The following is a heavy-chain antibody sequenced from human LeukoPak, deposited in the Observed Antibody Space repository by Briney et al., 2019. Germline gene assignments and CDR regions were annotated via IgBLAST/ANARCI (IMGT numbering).Heavy chain of an antibody. Sequence: GESLNISCKGSGYSFTSYWIGWVRQLPGKGLEWMGIIYPGGSDTRYSPSFQGQVTISADKSISTAYLQWSSLKASDTAMYYCARLKDTAMAIFDYWGQGTLVTVSS. CDR2: IYPGGSDT. V-gene: IGHV5-51*01. CDR1: GYSFTSYW. D-gene: IGHD5-18*01. J-gene: IGHJ4*02. CDR3: ARLKDTAMAIFDY.